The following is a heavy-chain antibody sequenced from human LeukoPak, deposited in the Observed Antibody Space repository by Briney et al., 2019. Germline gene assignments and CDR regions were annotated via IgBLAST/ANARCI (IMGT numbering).Heavy chain of an antibody. CDR2: INGENGNT. CDR3: AREVSSVGANYFDY. CDR1: GYIFSDYT. V-gene: IGHV1-3*03. D-gene: IGHD3-10*01. J-gene: IGHJ4*02. Sequence: ASVKVSCKASGYIFSDYTMHWVRQAPGQRLEWMGWINGENGNTKYSQELRGRVTFTSDSSATTVYMELSSLRSEDVAVYYCAREVSSVGANYFDYWGQGTLVTVSS.